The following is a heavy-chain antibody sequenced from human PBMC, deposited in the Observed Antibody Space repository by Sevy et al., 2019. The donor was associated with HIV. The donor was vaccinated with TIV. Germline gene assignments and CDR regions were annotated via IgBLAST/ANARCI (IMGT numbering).Heavy chain of an antibody. V-gene: IGHV3-30*14. CDR1: GFTFSDYD. J-gene: IGHJ4*02. Sequence: GGSLRLSCAASGFTFSDYDMHWVRQAPGKGLEWVAVIYVGRNTYYADSVKGRFTIFRDSFKDTVDLQMDSLRPEDSGVYYCVRERAGIDHWGQGTLVTVSS. D-gene: IGHD6-19*01. CDR3: VRERAGIDH. CDR2: IYVGRNT.